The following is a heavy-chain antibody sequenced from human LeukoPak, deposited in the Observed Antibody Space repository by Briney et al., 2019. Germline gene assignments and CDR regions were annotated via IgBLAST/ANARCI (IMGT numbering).Heavy chain of an antibody. CDR1: GFSFSGYN. CDR2: ISSRGTTV. V-gene: IGHV3-48*02. D-gene: IGHD3-10*01. J-gene: IGHJ4*02. CDR3: MMFRGVSFDY. Sequence: PGGSRRLSCAASGFSFSGYNTNWARQAPGKGLEWVSYISSRGTTVYIAGSVKSRFIISRDKAHNSLDLSINKLSEEDPAVYLLMMFRGVSFDYWGQGTVVIVSS.